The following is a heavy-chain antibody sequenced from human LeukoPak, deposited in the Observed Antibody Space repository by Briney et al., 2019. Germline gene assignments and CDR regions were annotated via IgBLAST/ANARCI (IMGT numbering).Heavy chain of an antibody. CDR2: ISSSGSTI. CDR1: GFTFSSYE. Sequence: GGSLRLSCAASGFTFSSYEMNWVRQAPGKGLEWVSYISSSGSTIYYADSVKGRFTISRDNAKNSLYLQMNSLRAEDTAVYYCARDSYYDSSGYPFDYWGQGTLVTVSS. CDR3: ARDSYYDSSGYPFDY. J-gene: IGHJ4*02. V-gene: IGHV3-48*03. D-gene: IGHD3-22*01.